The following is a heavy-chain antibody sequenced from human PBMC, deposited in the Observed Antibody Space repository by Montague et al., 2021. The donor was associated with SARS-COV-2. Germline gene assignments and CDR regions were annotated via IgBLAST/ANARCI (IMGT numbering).Heavy chain of an antibody. J-gene: IGHJ3*02. V-gene: IGHV4-59*01. CDR3: ARGSGWMGNAFDI. CDR1: GGSISRYY. D-gene: IGHD6-19*01. Sequence: SETLSLTCTVSGGSISRYYWSWIRQPPGKGLEWIGYIYYSGSTNXXPSLKSRVTISVDTSKNQFSLKLSSVTAADTAVYYCARGSGWMGNAFDIWGQGTMVTVSS. CDR2: IYYSGST.